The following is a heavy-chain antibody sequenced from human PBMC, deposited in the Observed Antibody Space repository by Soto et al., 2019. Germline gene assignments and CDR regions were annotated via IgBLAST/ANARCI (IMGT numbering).Heavy chain of an antibody. CDR1: GFTFSSSA. V-gene: IGHV3-23*01. Sequence: PWGSLRLSCAASGFTFSSSAMSLVRQPPGKGLEWGSAIRGSGGSTYYADSVKGRFTISRDNSKNTLYLQMNSLRAEDTAVYSCAKGVEQQPDPLDPWGQGTLVTVSS. CDR2: IRGSGGST. D-gene: IGHD6-13*01. CDR3: AKGVEQQPDPLDP. J-gene: IGHJ5*02.